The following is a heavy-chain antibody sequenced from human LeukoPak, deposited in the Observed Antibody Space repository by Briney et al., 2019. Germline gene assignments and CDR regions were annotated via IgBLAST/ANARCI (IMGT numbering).Heavy chain of an antibody. CDR2: INPNSGGT. CDR3: ARAGDESTGHYDSLHF. J-gene: IGHJ3*01. CDR1: GYTFTGYY. Sequence: ASVKVSCKASGYTFTGYYMHWVRQAPGQGLEWMGWINPNSGGTNYAQKFQGRVTMTRDTSIGTASMDLSGLRLDDTGIYYCARAGDESTGHYDSLHFWGQGTMVTVSS. V-gene: IGHV1-2*02. D-gene: IGHD2-8*02.